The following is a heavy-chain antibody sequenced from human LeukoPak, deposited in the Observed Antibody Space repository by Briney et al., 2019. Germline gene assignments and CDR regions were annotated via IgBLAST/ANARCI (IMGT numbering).Heavy chain of an antibody. CDR2: ISSSGDTM. CDR1: GFTFSDYY. CDR3: ARDDCSGGTCCPDP. V-gene: IGHV3-11*01. J-gene: IGHJ5*02. Sequence: GGSLRLSCAASGFTFSDYYMTWIRQAPGKGLEWLSYISSSGDTMYYADSVKGRFTISRDNAKHSLYLQMNSLRAEDTALYYCARDDCSGGTCCPDPWGQGTLVIVSS. D-gene: IGHD2-15*01.